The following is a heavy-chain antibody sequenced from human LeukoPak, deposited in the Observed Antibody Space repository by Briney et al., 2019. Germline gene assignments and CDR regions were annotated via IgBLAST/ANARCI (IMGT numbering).Heavy chain of an antibody. CDR1: GITFDYHA. J-gene: IGHJ6*03. CDR2: IIGVGDRA. V-gene: IGHV3-23*01. CDR3: TKDLFWTGSVDSKFYMDI. Sequence: PGGSLRLSCVVSGITFDYHALSWVRQAPGKGLEWVSRIIGVGDRADYADSVRGRFIISRDISKNTPYLQMYSLRADDTAVYYCTKDLFWTGSVDSKFYMDIWGKGTTVVVSS. D-gene: IGHD3/OR15-3a*01.